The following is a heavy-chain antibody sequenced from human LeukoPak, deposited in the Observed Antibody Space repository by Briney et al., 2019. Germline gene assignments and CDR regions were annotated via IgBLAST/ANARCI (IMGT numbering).Heavy chain of an antibody. J-gene: IGHJ6*02. V-gene: IGHV4-59*01. CDR1: GGSIRGYY. Sequence: SETLSLTCTVSGGSIRGYYWNWIRQPPGKGLEWIGHTYHSGSTDYNPSLKSRVTISVDTSKSQFSLKLTSMTAVDTAFYFCARAGGGCTRTSCPIPYYGLDVWGQGTTVTVSS. CDR3: ARAGGGCTRTSCPIPYYGLDV. D-gene: IGHD2-2*01. CDR2: TYHSGST.